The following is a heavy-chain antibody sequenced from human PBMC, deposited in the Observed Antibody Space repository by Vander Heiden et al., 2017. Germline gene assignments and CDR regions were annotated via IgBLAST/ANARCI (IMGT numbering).Heavy chain of an antibody. CDR1: DFTFSYAW. D-gene: IGHD6-6*01. V-gene: IGHV3-15*07. CDR3: TTGLANYFAF. J-gene: IGHJ4*02. CDR2: IKSIAHGGTT. Sequence: EVQLVESGGGLVEPGGSLRPSCAASDFTFSYAWMHWVRQAPGKGLGWVGRIKSIAHGGTTDYAAAVEGRFTISRDDSTKTLYLQMNSLQTGDTAVYYCTTGLANYFAFWGQGTLVTVSS.